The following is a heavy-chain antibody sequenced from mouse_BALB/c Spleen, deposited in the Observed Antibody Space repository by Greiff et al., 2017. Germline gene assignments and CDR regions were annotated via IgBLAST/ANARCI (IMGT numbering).Heavy chain of an antibody. J-gene: IGHJ3*01. D-gene: IGHD2-10*02. Sequence: EVQLVESGGGLVQPGGSMKLSCAASGFTFSDAWMDWVRQSPEKGLEWVAEIISKANNHATYYAESVKGRFTISRDDSKSSVYLQMNSLRAEDTGIYYCTRRGNWYGPFAYWGQGTLVTVSA. V-gene: IGHV6-6*01. CDR2: IISKANNHAT. CDR1: GFTFSDAW. CDR3: TRRGNWYGPFAY.